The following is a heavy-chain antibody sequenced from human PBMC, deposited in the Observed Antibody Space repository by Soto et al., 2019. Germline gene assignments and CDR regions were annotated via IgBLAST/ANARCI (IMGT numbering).Heavy chain of an antibody. CDR2: INQDGTEK. J-gene: IGHJ4*02. D-gene: IGHD3-10*01. CDR3: AKAPDGSGREYYCDY. V-gene: IGHV3-7*01. Sequence: PGGSLRLSCTASGFTFGDYAMSWVRQVPGKGLEWVANINQDGTEKYYLASVKGRFTISRDNAKDSLDLQMNALSADDTAVYYCAKAPDGSGREYYCDYWGQGTLVTVSS. CDR1: GFTFGDYA.